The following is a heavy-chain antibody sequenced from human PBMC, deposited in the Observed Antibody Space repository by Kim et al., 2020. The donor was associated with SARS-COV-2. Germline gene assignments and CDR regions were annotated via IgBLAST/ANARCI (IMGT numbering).Heavy chain of an antibody. J-gene: IGHJ4*02. CDR1: GFTFSTNW. V-gene: IGHV3-7*01. CDR3: ARDRRYSLDY. CDR2: IKEDGTER. Sequence: GGSLRLSCVASGFTFSTNWMSWARQAPGKGLEWVAKIKEDGTERYYGSSVEGRFTISRDNAKNSLYLEIHSLSAEDTAVYYCARDRRYSLDYWGQGTLVTVSS. D-gene: IGHD2-15*01.